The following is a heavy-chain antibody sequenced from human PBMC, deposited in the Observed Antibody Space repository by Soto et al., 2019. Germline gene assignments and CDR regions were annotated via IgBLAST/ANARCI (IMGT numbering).Heavy chain of an antibody. V-gene: IGHV1-18*01. D-gene: IGHD3-22*01. Sequence: QVKLVQSGTEVKQPGASMKVSCKASGHSFATSGISWVRQAPGQGLEWMGWISAYNGNTNYDQKLQDRVTMTTDTSTSTAYLELRNLRSDDTAVYYCARAGQYYDSSGYANWGQGTLVTVSS. CDR3: ARAGQYYDSSGYAN. CDR2: ISAYNGNT. CDR1: GHSFATSG. J-gene: IGHJ4*02.